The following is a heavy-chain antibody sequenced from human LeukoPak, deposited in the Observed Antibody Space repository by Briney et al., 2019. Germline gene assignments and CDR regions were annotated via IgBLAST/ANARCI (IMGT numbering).Heavy chain of an antibody. CDR2: IYNTGRT. V-gene: IGHV4-59*08. Sequence: SETLSLTCTLSGGSISSNYWTWIRQSPGKGLEWIGFIYNTGRTNYNPSLQSRVTMSIDTSKNQFSLKLSSVTAADTAVYYCARQGELAIDYWGQGTLVTVSS. J-gene: IGHJ4*02. CDR1: GGSISSNY. D-gene: IGHD1-26*01. CDR3: ARQGELAIDY.